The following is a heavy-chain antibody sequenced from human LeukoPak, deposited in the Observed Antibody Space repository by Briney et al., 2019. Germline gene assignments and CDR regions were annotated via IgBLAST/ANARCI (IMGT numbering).Heavy chain of an antibody. CDR1: GYTFTSYG. CDR3: ARDSLGYCSSTSCHRGHNWFDP. D-gene: IGHD2-2*01. V-gene: IGHV1-18*01. J-gene: IGHJ5*02. Sequence: ASVKVSCKASGYTFTSYGISWVRQAPGQGLEWMGWISAYNGNTNYAQKLQGRVTVTTDTSTSTAYMELRSLRSDDTAVYYCARDSLGYCSSTSCHRGHNWFDPWGQGTLVTVSS. CDR2: ISAYNGNT.